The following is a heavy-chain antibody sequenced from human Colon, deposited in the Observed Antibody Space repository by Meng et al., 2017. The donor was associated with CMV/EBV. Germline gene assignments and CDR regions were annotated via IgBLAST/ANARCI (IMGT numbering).Heavy chain of an antibody. Sequence: ASVKVSCKASGYTFTSHEVNWVRQAPGQGLEWMGWMNPNSGSTHYAQKFQGRVTMTRNTSISTAYMELSSLTSDDTAVYYWARDGQQGVFGGPGLGFRAADLDVWGQGTAVTVSS. V-gene: IGHV1-8*01. CDR2: MNPNSGST. J-gene: IGHJ6*01. D-gene: IGHD3-16*01. CDR1: GYTFTSHE. CDR3: ARDGQQGVFGGPGLGFRAADLDV.